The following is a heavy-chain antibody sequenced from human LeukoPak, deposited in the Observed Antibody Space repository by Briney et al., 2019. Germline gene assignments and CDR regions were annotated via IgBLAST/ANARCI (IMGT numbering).Heavy chain of an antibody. V-gene: IGHV4-30-2*01. Sequence: SETLSLTCAVSGGSISGGGYSWSWIRQPPGKGLEWIGYIYHSGSTYYNPSLKSRVTISVDRSKNQFSLKLSSVTAADTAVYYCARALGYYDSSGYYPSVAFDIWGQGTMVTVSS. J-gene: IGHJ3*02. D-gene: IGHD3-22*01. CDR2: IYHSGST. CDR3: ARALGYYDSSGYYPSVAFDI. CDR1: GGSISGGGYS.